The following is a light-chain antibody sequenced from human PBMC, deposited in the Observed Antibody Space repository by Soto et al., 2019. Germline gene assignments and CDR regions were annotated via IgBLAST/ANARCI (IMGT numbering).Light chain of an antibody. Sequence: LSASVGDRVTITCRASQSINSWLAWYQQKPGKAPKLLIYKASSLESGVPSRFSGSGSGTEFTLTISSLQPDDFAAYYCQQYEIYPITFGQGTRLEIK. V-gene: IGKV1-5*03. CDR1: QSINSW. J-gene: IGKJ5*01. CDR2: KAS. CDR3: QQYEIYPIT.